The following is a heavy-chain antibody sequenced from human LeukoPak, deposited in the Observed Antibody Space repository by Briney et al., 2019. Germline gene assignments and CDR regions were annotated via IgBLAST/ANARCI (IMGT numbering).Heavy chain of an antibody. J-gene: IGHJ4*02. CDR3: AKYTSGTSYRGLDQ. CDR2: IIGSAGNT. Sequence: GESLRLSCGASGLTVSSYGMSWVRQAPGKGLEWVSTIIGSAGNTYYADSVKGRFTISRDDSKNTVYLQMNSLRAEDTAVYSCAKYTSGTSYRGLDQWGQGTLVTVSS. V-gene: IGHV3-23*01. D-gene: IGHD3-10*01. CDR1: GLTVSSYG.